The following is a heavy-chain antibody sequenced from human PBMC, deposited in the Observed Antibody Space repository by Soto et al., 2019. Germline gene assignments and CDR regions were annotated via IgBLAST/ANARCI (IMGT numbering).Heavy chain of an antibody. J-gene: IGHJ6*02. CDR3: ARLRYCSGGSCYVPYYGMDV. Sequence: PSETLSLTCAVYGGSFSGYYWSWIRQPPGKGLEWIGEVNHSGSTNYNPSLKSRVTIPVDTSKNQFSLKLSSVTAADTAVYYCARLRYCSGGSCYVPYYGMDVWGQGTTVTVSS. V-gene: IGHV4-34*01. D-gene: IGHD2-15*01. CDR2: VNHSGST. CDR1: GGSFSGYY.